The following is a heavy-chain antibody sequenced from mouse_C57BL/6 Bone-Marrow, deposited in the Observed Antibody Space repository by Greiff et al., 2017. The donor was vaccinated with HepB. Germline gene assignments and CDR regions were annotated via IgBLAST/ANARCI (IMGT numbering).Heavy chain of an antibody. CDR2: IDPSDSYT. Sequence: QVQLQQPGAELVMPGASVKLSCKASGYTFTSYWMHWVKQRPGQGLEWIGEIDPSDSYTNYNQKFKGKSTLTVDKSSSTAYMQLSSLTSEDSAVYYCATYGYDEDYAMDYWGQGTSVTVSS. J-gene: IGHJ4*01. CDR3: ATYGYDEDYAMDY. V-gene: IGHV1-69*01. D-gene: IGHD2-2*01. CDR1: GYTFTSYW.